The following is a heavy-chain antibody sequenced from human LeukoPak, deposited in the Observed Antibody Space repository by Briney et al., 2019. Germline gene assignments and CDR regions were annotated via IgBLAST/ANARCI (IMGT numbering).Heavy chain of an antibody. Sequence: GASVKVSCKASGGTFSSYAISWVRQAPGQGLEWMGGIIPIFGTANYAQEFQGRVTITTDESTSTAYMELSSLRSEDTAVYYCARAVGYSSSSGAFDIWGQGTMVTVSS. CDR2: IIPIFGTA. D-gene: IGHD6-6*01. J-gene: IGHJ3*02. CDR1: GGTFSSYA. V-gene: IGHV1-69*05. CDR3: ARAVGYSSSSGAFDI.